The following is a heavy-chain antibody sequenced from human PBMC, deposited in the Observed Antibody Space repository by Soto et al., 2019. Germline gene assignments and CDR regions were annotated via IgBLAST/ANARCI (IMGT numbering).Heavy chain of an antibody. D-gene: IGHD3-3*01. CDR1: GGSISSYY. J-gene: IGHJ5*02. V-gene: IGHV4-59*01. CDR3: ARVNDFWGGYYTGWFDP. Sequence: AGTRSLTCAVSGGSISSYYWSWIRQPPGKGLEWIGYIYYSGSTNYNPSLKSRVTISVETSKNQFSLKLSSVTAADTAVYYCARVNDFWGGYYTGWFDPWGQGTLVTVSS. CDR2: IYYSGST.